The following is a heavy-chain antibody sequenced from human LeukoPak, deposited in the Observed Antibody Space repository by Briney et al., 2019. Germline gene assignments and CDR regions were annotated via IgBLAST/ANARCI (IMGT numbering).Heavy chain of an antibody. V-gene: IGHV1-69*05. Sequence: SVKVSCKASGGTFSSYAISWVRQAPGQGLEWMGGIIPIFGTANYAQKFQGRVTITRDTSASTAYMELSSLRSEDTAVYYCATERGYCSSTSCQTSSFDYWGQGTLVTVSS. J-gene: IGHJ4*02. CDR3: ATERGYCSSTSCQTSSFDY. CDR1: GGTFSSYA. CDR2: IIPIFGTA. D-gene: IGHD2-2*01.